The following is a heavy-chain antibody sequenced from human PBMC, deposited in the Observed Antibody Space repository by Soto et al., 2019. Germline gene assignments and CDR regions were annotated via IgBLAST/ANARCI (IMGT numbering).Heavy chain of an antibody. V-gene: IGHV3-33*01. D-gene: IGHD1-1*01. CDR1: GFTFRNHG. Sequence: QVQLVESGGGVVQPGRSLRLSCEGSGFTFRNHGMHWIRQSPGKGLEWLAVIWYDGSEKYYAYSVKGRFTISRDNSKNTLYLQMNSLKVEDTAIYYCARWSNNKVVDPWGQGTVVTVS. J-gene: IGHJ5*02. CDR2: IWYDGSEK. CDR3: ARWSNNKVVDP.